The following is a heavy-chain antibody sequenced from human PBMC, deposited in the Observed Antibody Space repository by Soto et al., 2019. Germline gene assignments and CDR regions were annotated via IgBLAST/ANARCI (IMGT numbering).Heavy chain of an antibody. V-gene: IGHV1-69*08. J-gene: IGHJ4*02. D-gene: IGHD6-6*01. Sequence: QVHLVQSGAEVKKPGSSVKVSCKTSGGTISTYVINWVRQAPGQGLEWMGRIIPALGAADYAQKFQDRLTITADKSTGTAYLELSSLRSDDTAVYDCARGGQQVVSFDYWGQGTLVAVSS. CDR3: ARGGQQVVSFDY. CDR1: GGTISTYV. CDR2: IIPALGAA.